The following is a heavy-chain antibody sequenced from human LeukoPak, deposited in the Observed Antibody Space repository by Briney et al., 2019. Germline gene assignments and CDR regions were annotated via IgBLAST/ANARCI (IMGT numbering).Heavy chain of an antibody. J-gene: IGHJ4*02. Sequence: SETLSLTCTVSGGSISSYYWSWIRQSPGKGLEWIGRIYTSGSTNYNPSLKSRVTISVDTSKNQFSLKLSSVTAADTAVYYCAKDLGSVGGYDSPFDYWGQGTLVTVSS. CDR2: IYTSGST. V-gene: IGHV4-4*08. CDR1: GGSISSYY. D-gene: IGHD5-12*01. CDR3: AKDLGSVGGYDSPFDY.